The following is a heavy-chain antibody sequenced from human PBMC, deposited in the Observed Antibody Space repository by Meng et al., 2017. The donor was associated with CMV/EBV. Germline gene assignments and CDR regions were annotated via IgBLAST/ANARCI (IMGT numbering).Heavy chain of an antibody. CDR1: GFTFSSYA. J-gene: IGHJ4*02. CDR3: ARGDSYGFSATEIFDY. Sequence: GESLKISCAAPGFTFSSYAMHWVRQAPGKGLEWVAVISYDGSNKYYADSVKGRFTISRDNSKNTLYLQMNSLRAEDTAVYYCARGDSYGFSATEIFDYWGQGTLVTVSS. CDR2: ISYDGSNK. D-gene: IGHD5-18*01. V-gene: IGHV3-30*04.